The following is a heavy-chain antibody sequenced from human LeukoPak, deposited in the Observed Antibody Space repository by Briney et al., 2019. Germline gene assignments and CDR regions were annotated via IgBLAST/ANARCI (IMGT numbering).Heavy chain of an antibody. CDR3: AKDFVVVPGNVNYFDY. J-gene: IGHJ4*02. V-gene: IGHV3-23*01. CDR2: ISGSGDNT. CDR1: GFTFSNYV. Sequence: SGGSLRLSCAASGFTFSNYVMSWVRQAPGKGLEWVSAISGSGDNTYYADSVKGRFTVSRDNSKNTLYVQMKSLRAEDTAVYYCAKDFVVVPGNVNYFDYWGQGTLVTVSS. D-gene: IGHD2-21*02.